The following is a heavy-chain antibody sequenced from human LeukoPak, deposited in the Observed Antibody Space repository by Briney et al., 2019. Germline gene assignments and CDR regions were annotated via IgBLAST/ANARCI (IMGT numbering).Heavy chain of an antibody. CDR1: GFTFSSYA. CDR3: ARYHDYGDYEADY. D-gene: IGHD4-17*01. V-gene: IGHV3-23*01. J-gene: IGHJ4*02. Sequence: GGSLSLSCAASGFTFSSYAMSWVRQAPGKGLEWVSAISGSGGSTYYADSVKGRFTISRDNSKNTLYLQMNSLRAEDTAVYYCARYHDYGDYEADYWGQGTLVTVSS. CDR2: ISGSGGST.